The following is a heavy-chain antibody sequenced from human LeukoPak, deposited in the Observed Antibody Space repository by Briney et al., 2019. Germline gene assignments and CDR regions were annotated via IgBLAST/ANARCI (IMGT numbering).Heavy chain of an antibody. V-gene: IGHV3-20*04. J-gene: IGHJ4*02. D-gene: IGHD2-2*02. CDR3: ARDRGYCSSTSCYMAYDY. CDR2: INWNGGST. CDR1: GFTFDDYG. Sequence: GGSLGLSCAASGFTFDDYGMSWVRQAPGKGLEWVSGINWNGGSTGYADSVKGRFTISRDNAKNSLYLQMNSLRAEDTALYCCARDRGYCSSTSCYMAYDYWGQGTLVTVSS.